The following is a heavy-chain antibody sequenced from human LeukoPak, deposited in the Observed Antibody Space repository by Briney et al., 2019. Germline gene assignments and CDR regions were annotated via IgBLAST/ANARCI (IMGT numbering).Heavy chain of an antibody. D-gene: IGHD3-10*01. J-gene: IGHJ4*02. CDR3: ASEGSGNFDY. Sequence: PGPSLRNSCAGSGVTCSRYGMRCVRQAPGKRLEWVAVIWYDGSNKYYVDSVKGRFTISRDNSKNTLYLQMNSLRAEDTAVYYCASEGSGNFDYWGQGFLVTVSS. CDR2: IWYDGSNK. V-gene: IGHV3-33*07. CDR1: GVTCSRYG.